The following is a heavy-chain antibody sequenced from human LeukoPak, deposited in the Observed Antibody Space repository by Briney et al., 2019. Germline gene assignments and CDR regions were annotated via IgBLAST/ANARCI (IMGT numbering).Heavy chain of an antibody. J-gene: IGHJ6*02. V-gene: IGHV3-7*03. D-gene: IGHD3-16*01. Sequence: PGGSLRLSCAASGFTFSSYGMHWVRQAPGKGLEWVASINHNGNVNYYVDSVKGRFTISRDNAKNSLYLQMSNLRAEDTAVYSCARGGGLDVWGQGATVTVSS. CDR2: INHNGNVN. CDR1: GFTFSSYG. CDR3: ARGGGLDV.